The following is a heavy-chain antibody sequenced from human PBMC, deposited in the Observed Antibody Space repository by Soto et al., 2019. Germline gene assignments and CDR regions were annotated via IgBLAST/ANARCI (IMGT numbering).Heavy chain of an antibody. CDR3: ARHGPIAAAGSVFDY. CDR2: IYYSGST. CDR1: GGSISSYY. Sequence: SETLSLTCTVSGGSISSYYWSWIRQPPGKGLEWIGYIYYSGSTNYNPSLKSRDTISVDTSKNQFSLKLSSVTAADTAVYYCARHGPIAAAGSVFDYWGQGTLVTVSS. J-gene: IGHJ4*02. V-gene: IGHV4-59*01. D-gene: IGHD6-13*01.